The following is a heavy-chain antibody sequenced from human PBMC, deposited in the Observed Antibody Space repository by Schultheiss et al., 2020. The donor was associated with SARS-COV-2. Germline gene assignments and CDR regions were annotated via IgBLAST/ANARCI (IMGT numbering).Heavy chain of an antibody. CDR3: ARVVGRAYSNYAYAPYYFDY. V-gene: IGHV4-39*07. J-gene: IGHJ4*02. D-gene: IGHD4-11*01. Sequence: SQTLSLTCPVSGGSISSSSYYWGWIRQPPGKGLEWIGSIYYSGSTYYNPSLKSRVSISIDTSKNQFSLKLSSVTAADTAVYYCARVVGRAYSNYAYAPYYFDYWGQGTLVTVSS. CDR1: GGSISSSSYY. CDR2: IYYSGST.